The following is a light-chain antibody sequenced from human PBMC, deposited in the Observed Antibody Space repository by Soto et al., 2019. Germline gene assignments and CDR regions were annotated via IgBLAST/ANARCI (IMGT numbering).Light chain of an antibody. Sequence: QSVLTQPPSVSEAPGRRVTISCSGSSFNIENKAVNWYQQLPGKAPQLLIYYDDMLSSGVSDRFSGSKSGTSASLAISGLQSEDEADYYCQSYDSSLSGWVFGGGTKLTVL. V-gene: IGLV1-36*01. CDR3: QSYDSSLSGWV. CDR1: SFNIENKA. J-gene: IGLJ3*02. CDR2: YDD.